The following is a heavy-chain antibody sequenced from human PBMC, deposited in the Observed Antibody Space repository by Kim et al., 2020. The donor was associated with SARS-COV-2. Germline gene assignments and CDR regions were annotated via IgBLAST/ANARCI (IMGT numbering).Heavy chain of an antibody. CDR3: ARADYDSSGYTDY. Sequence: YNPSLKSRVTISVDTSKNQFSLKLSSVTAADTAVYYCARADYDSSGYTDYWGQGTLVTVSS. J-gene: IGHJ4*02. D-gene: IGHD3-22*01. V-gene: IGHV4-34*01.